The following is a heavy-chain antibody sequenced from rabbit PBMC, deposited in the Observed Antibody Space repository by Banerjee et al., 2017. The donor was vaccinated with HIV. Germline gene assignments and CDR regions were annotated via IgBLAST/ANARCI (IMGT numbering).Heavy chain of an antibody. CDR3: ARYSGGSGYFNL. CDR1: GFSFNNKYV. CDR2: INSNTGNT. D-gene: IGHD1-1*01. V-gene: IGHV1S45*01. Sequence: QEQLKESGGGLVQPGESLKLSCKASGFSFNNKYVMCWVRQAPGKGLEWIACINSNTGNTVYASWAKGPFTISKTSSTTVTLQMTSLTAADTATYFCARYSGGSGYFNLWGQGTLVTVS. J-gene: IGHJ4*01.